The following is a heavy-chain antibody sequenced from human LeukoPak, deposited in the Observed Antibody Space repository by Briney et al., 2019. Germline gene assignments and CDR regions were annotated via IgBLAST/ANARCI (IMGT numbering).Heavy chain of an antibody. J-gene: IGHJ6*03. CDR3: ARVIGVVVPAAISHYYYYMDV. D-gene: IGHD2-2*01. CDR2: IYYSGST. V-gene: IGHV4-59*01. CDR1: GVSISSYY. Sequence: SETLSLTCTVSGVSISSYYWSWIRQPPGKGLEWIGYIYYSGSTNYNPSLKSRVTISVDTSKNQFSLKLSSVTAADTAVYYCARVIGVVVPAAISHYYYYMDVWGKGTTVTVSS.